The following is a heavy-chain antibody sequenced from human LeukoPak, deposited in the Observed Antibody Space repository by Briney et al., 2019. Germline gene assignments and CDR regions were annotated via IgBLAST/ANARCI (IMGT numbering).Heavy chain of an antibody. J-gene: IGHJ4*02. CDR3: ARVSVGRYYFDN. D-gene: IGHD3-3*02. CDR2: IKQDGSEK. Sequence: GGSLRLSCAASGFTFSSYAMSWVRQAPGKGLEWVANIKQDGSEKYYVDSVKGRFTISRDNAKNSLYLQMNSLRAEDTAVYYCARVSVGRYYFDNWGQGTPVTVS. V-gene: IGHV3-7*01. CDR1: GFTFSSYA.